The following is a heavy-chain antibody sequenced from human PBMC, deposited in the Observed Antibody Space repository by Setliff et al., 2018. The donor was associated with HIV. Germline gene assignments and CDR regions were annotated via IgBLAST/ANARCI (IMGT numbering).Heavy chain of an antibody. Sequence: SETLSLTCAVYGGSFSGYSWTWIRQPPGKGLEWIGDINHSGSTNYNPSLKSRVTISVDTSKNQFSLKLYSVTAADTAVYYCARAYFGSGIYYWGQGTLVTVSS. CDR1: GGSFSGYS. CDR3: ARAYFGSGIYY. CDR2: INHSGST. V-gene: IGHV4-34*01. D-gene: IGHD3-10*01. J-gene: IGHJ4*02.